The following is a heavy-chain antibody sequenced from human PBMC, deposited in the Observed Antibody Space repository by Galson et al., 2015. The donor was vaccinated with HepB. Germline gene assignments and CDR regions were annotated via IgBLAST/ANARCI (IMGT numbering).Heavy chain of an antibody. V-gene: IGHV3-53*01. CDR3: AVDAYTGLAY. Sequence: SLRLSCAASGFTVSYNFMSWVRQAPGKGLEWVSVIYYGGSTYYADSVKGRFTMSRDNSKNTLYLQMNSLRADDTAVCYCAVDAYTGLAYWGQGALVTVSS. CDR1: GFTVSYNF. J-gene: IGHJ4*02. CDR2: IYYGGST. D-gene: IGHD2-2*02.